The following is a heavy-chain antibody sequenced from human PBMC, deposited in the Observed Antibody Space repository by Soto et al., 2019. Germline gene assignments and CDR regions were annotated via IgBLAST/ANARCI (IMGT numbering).Heavy chain of an antibody. Sequence: ASGPTLVNPTQTLTLTCTFSGFSLSINGMCVIWIRQPPGKALEWLARIDWDDDKYYKTSLKTRLTISKDTSKNQVVLTMTNMDPVDTATYYCARIGYDWKFDYWGRGTMVTVSS. CDR2: IDWDDDK. V-gene: IGHV2-70*11. J-gene: IGHJ4*02. CDR1: GFSLSINGMC. CDR3: ARIGYDWKFDY. D-gene: IGHD5-12*01.